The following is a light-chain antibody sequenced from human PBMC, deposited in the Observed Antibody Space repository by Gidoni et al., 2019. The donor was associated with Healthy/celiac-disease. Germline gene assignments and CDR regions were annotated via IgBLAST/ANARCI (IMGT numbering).Light chain of an antibody. CDR3: SSYTSSSTLV. CDR2: DVS. CDR1: SSDVGGYNY. J-gene: IGLJ2*01. V-gene: IGLV2-14*03. Sequence: PLTQPASVSGSPGQSITISCTGTSSDVGGYNYVSWYQQHPGKAPKLMIYDVSNRPSGVSNRFSGSKSGNTASLTISGLQAEDEADYYCSSYTSSSTLVFGGGTKLTVL.